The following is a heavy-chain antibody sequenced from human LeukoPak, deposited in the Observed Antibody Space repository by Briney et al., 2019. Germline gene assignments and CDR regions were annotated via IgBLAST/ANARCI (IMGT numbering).Heavy chain of an antibody. D-gene: IGHD6-19*01. J-gene: IGHJ4*02. CDR1: GGTFSSYA. CDR3: AREMGSRGWYYFDY. V-gene: IGHV1-69*05. Sequence: SVKVSCKASGGTFSSYAISWVRQAPGQGLEWMGRIIPIFGTANYAQKFQGRVTITTDESTSTAYMELSSLRSEDTAVYYCAREMGSRGWYYFDYWGQGTLVTVSS. CDR2: IIPIFGTA.